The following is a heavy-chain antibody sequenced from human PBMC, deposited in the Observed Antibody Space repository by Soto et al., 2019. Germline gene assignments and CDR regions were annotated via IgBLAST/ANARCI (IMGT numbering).Heavy chain of an antibody. J-gene: IGHJ4*02. V-gene: IGHV3-30*18. D-gene: IGHD3-3*01. CDR1: GFTFSSYG. CDR3: AKGLASYYDFWSGHDPFDY. Sequence: GGSLRLSCAASGFTFSSYGMHWVRQAPGKGLEWVAVISYDGSNKCYADSVKGRFTISRDNSKNTLYLQMNSLRAEDTAVYYCAKGLASYYDFWSGHDPFDYWGQGTLVTVSS. CDR2: ISYDGSNK.